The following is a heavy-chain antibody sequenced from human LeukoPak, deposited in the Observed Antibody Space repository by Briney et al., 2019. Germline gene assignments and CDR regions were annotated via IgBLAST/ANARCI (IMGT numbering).Heavy chain of an antibody. V-gene: IGHV3-64*04. CDR1: GFTFSSYA. Sequence: GGSLRLSCSASGFTFSSYAMHWVRQAPGKGLEYVSAISSNGGSTYYADSVKGRFTISRDNAKNALYLQMNSLRAEDTAVYYCVRDRSPGWFDPWGQGTLVTVSS. CDR2: ISSNGGST. J-gene: IGHJ5*02. D-gene: IGHD1-26*01. CDR3: VRDRSPGWFDP.